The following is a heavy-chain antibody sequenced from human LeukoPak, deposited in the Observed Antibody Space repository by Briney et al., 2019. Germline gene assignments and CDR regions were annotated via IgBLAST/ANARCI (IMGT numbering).Heavy chain of an antibody. V-gene: IGHV3-15*01. CDR3: TTDDGGAEFDY. Sequence: PVWALRLSCAASGFSFNNAWMSWVRQAPGKGLEWVGRVKSNADGGTSDYAAPVKGRFTISRDDSKNTLYLQMNGLKTEDTAVYYCTTDDGGAEFDYWGQGTLVTVSS. D-gene: IGHD3-16*01. J-gene: IGHJ4*02. CDR2: VKSNADGGTS. CDR1: GFSFNNAW.